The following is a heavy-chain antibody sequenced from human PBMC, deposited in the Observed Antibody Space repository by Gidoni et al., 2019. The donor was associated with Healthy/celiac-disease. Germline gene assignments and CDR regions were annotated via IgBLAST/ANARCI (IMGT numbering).Heavy chain of an antibody. Sequence: QVQLVESGGGLVKPGGSLRLSCAASGFTFSDYSMSWIRQAPGKGLEWVSYISSSSSYTNYADSVKGRFTISRDNAKNSLYLQMNSLRAEDTAVYYCARERRMGYCSSTSCFNYYYYYYMDVWGKGTTVTVSS. CDR3: ARERRMGYCSSTSCFNYYYYYYMDV. J-gene: IGHJ6*03. CDR1: GFTFSDYS. V-gene: IGHV3-11*05. D-gene: IGHD2-2*01. CDR2: ISSSSSYT.